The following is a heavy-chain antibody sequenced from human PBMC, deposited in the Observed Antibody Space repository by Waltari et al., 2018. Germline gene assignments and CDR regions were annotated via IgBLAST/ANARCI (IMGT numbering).Heavy chain of an antibody. V-gene: IGHV4-38-2*01. CDR1: GYFINTGCY. CDR2: IDPAGTT. D-gene: IGHD5-12*01. J-gene: IGHJ1*01. Sequence: QVQLQESGPWLVKPSETLSLTCDVSGYFINTGCYWGWLRHPPGKGLAWVGTIDPAGTTCYSPSTNSRVTMTMDMSKTAISLRWKSVTGADTPVYYCTGPVLGYCPSAACRRPESGGQGTLVTVSS. CDR3: TGPVLGYCPSAACRRPES.